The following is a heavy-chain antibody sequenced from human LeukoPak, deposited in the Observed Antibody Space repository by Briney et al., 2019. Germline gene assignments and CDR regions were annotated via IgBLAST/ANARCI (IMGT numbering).Heavy chain of an antibody. Sequence: QASETLSLTCAVYGGSFSGYYWSWIRQPPGKGLEWIGEINHSGSTNYNPSLKSRVTISVDTSKNQFSLKLSSVTAADTAVYYCARGLVAYYWGQGTLVTVSS. CDR1: GGSFSGYY. V-gene: IGHV4-34*01. D-gene: IGHD2-2*01. CDR2: INHSGST. CDR3: ARGLVAYY. J-gene: IGHJ4*02.